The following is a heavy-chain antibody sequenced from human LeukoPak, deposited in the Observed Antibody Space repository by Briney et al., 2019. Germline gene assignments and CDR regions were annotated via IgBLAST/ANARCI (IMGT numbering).Heavy chain of an antibody. V-gene: IGHV3-72*01. J-gene: IGHJ6*02. CDR3: VREYFYGMDV. Sequence: GGSLRLSCAASRFTFSDYYMDWVRQAPGKGLEWVGLSRTKGDSYSTEYAASVRGRFSILRDESKNSAHLQMNSLRTEDTAVYFCVREYFYGMDVWGQGTTVTVSS. CDR1: RFTFSDYY. CDR2: SRTKGDSYST.